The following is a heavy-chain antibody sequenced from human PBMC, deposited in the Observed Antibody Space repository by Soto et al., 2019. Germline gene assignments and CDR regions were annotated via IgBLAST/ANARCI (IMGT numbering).Heavy chain of an antibody. J-gene: IGHJ6*02. CDR2: IIPIFGTA. V-gene: IGHV1-69*13. CDR3: AKAPQIYYYGMDV. Sequence: SVKVSCKASGDTFSSYAFSWVRQAPGQGLEWMGGIIPIFGTANYAQRFQGRVTITADESTSTAYMELNSLRSEDTAVFYCAKAPQIYYYGMDVWGQGTTVTVSS. CDR1: GDTFSSYA.